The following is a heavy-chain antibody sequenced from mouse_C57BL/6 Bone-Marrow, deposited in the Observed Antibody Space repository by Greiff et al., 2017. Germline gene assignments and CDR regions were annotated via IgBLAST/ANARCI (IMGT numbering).Heavy chain of an antibody. CDR1: GFTFSSYA. D-gene: IGHD2-2*01. J-gene: IGHJ2*01. V-gene: IGHV5-4*01. CDR2: ISDGGSYT. Sequence: EVQVVESGGGLVKPGGSLKLSCAASGFTFSSYAMSWVRQTPEKRLEWVATISDGGSYTYYPDNVKGRFTISRDNAKNNLYLQMSHLKSEDTAMYYCARGGMVTTDFDYWGQGTTLTVSS. CDR3: ARGGMVTTDFDY.